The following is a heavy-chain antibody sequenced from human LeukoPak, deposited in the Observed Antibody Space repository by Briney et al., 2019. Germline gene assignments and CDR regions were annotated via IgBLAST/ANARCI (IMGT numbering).Heavy chain of an antibody. J-gene: IGHJ6*03. CDR3: ARGRYCSSTSCYKVCYYYMDV. V-gene: IGHV1-18*01. D-gene: IGHD2-2*02. Sequence: ASVKVSCKASGYTFTTYGISWVRQAPGQGLEWMGWISAYNGNTNYAQKLQDRVTMTTDTSTSTAYTELRSLRSDDTAVYYCARGRYCSSTSCYKVCYYYMDVWGKGTTVTVSS. CDR1: GYTFTTYG. CDR2: ISAYNGNT.